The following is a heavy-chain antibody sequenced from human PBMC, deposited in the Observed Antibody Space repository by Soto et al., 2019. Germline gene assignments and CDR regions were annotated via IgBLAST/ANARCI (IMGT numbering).Heavy chain of an antibody. J-gene: IGHJ6*02. D-gene: IGHD6-13*01. CDR1: GFMFNTYA. V-gene: IGHV3-23*01. CDR3: AKFREQQLVRYYYYYGMDV. CDR2: ISGSGGST. Sequence: GGSLRLSCAASGFMFNTYALSWVRQAPGRGPEWVSAISGSGGSTYYADSVKGRFTISRDNSKNTLYLQMNSLRAEDTAVYYCAKFREQQLVRYYYYYGMDVWGQGTTVTVYS.